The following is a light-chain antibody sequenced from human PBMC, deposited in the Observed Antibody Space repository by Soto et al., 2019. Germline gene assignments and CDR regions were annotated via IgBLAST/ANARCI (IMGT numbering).Light chain of an antibody. CDR3: SSYTSSSTLVV. Sequence: QSALTQPASVSGSPGQSITISCTGTSSDVGGYTYVSWYQQHPGKAPKLMIYDVSNRPSGGSNRFSGSKSGNTASLTISGLQAEDEADYYCSSYTSSSTLVVFGGGTKLTVL. J-gene: IGLJ2*01. CDR2: DVS. CDR1: SSDVGGYTY. V-gene: IGLV2-14*01.